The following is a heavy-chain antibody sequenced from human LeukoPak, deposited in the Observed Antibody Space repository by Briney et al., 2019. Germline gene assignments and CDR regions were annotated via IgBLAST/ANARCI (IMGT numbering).Heavy chain of an antibody. CDR2: IYYSGST. D-gene: IGHD3-3*01. CDR1: GGSTSSYY. J-gene: IGHJ4*02. Sequence: SETLSLTCTVSGGSTSSYYWSWIRQPPGKGLEWIGYIYYSGSTNYNPSLKSRVTMSVDTSKNQFSLKLSSVTAADTAVYYCARYDSLSGLFDYWGQGTLVTVSS. CDR3: ARYDSLSGLFDY. V-gene: IGHV4-59*12.